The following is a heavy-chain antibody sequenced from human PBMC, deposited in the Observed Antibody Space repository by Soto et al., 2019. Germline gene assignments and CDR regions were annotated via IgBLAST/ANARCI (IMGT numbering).Heavy chain of an antibody. CDR3: ASDQRMTAQTTYYDYVLDV. D-gene: IGHD2-21*02. V-gene: IGHV1-2*04. CDR1: GGTFSSYA. CDR2: IIPNSGGA. Sequence: QVQLVQAGAEVKKPGSSVKVSCKASGGTFSSYAISWVRQAPGQGPGWMGGIIPNSGGADYAQKCQGWVTMTRDTSSRTAYMELRRLRSDDTAVYYCASDQRMTAQTTYYDYVLDVWGQGSTLTVSS. J-gene: IGHJ6*02.